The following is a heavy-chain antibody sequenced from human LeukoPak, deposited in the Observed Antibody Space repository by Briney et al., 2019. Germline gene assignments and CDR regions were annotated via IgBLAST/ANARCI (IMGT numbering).Heavy chain of an antibody. CDR3: TRGRYDF. Sequence: PGGSLRLSCTASVFTFGHIYMNWLRQAPREGPEWVGFISSKGYGGTTEYAASVKGRFTISRDDSKGIAYLQMNSLKTEDTAVYYCTRGRYDFWSQGTLVTVSS. D-gene: IGHD3-3*01. J-gene: IGHJ4*02. V-gene: IGHV3-49*03. CDR1: VFTFGHIY. CDR2: ISSKGYGGTT.